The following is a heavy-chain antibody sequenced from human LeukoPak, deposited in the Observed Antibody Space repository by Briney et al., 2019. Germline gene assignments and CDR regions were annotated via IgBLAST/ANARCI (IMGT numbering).Heavy chain of an antibody. Sequence: KPSETLSLTCTVSGGSISSSSYYWGWIRQPPGKGLEWIGSIYYSGSTYYNPSLKSRVTISVDTSKNQFSLKLSSVTAADTAVYYCARAGATHYYYYMDVWGKGTTVTVSS. V-gene: IGHV4-39*01. CDR2: IYYSGST. CDR1: GGSISSSSYY. CDR3: ARAGATHYYYYMDV. J-gene: IGHJ6*03.